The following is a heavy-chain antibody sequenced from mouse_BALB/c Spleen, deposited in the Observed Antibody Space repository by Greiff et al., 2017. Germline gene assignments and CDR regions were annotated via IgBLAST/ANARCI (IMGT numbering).Heavy chain of an antibody. CDR3: ARGYYGSSTFDY. D-gene: IGHD1-1*01. V-gene: IGHV3-2*02. CDR2: ISYSGST. Sequence: VQLQQSGPGLVKPSQSLSLTCTVTGYSITSDYAWNWIRQFPGNKLEWMGYISYSGSTSYNPSLKSRISITRDTSKNQFFLQLNSVTTEDTATYYCARGYYGSSTFDYWGQGTTLTVSS. CDR1: GYSITSDYA. J-gene: IGHJ2*01.